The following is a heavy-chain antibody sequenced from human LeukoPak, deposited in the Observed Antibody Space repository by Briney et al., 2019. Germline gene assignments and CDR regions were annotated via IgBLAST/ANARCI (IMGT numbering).Heavy chain of an antibody. CDR2: IYYSGST. CDR1: GGSISSGDYY. D-gene: IGHD1-26*01. Sequence: SQTLSLTCTVSGGSISSGDYYWSWIRQPPGKGLEWIGYIYYSGSTNYNPSLKSRVTISVDTSKNQFSLKLSSVTAADTAVYYCARVGATTQGAFDYWGQGTLVTVSS. J-gene: IGHJ4*02. CDR3: ARVGATTQGAFDY. V-gene: IGHV4-61*08.